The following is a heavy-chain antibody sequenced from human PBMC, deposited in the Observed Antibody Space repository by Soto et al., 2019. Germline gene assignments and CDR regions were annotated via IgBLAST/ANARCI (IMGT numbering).Heavy chain of an antibody. CDR2: IKQDGSEK. CDR1: GLTFSNYW. V-gene: IGHV3-7*03. CDR3: ARAHSYDSSAYYDYFDY. D-gene: IGHD3-22*01. Sequence: GSLRLSCAVSGLTFSNYWMSWVRQAPGKGLEWVANIKQDGSEKYYVGSLKGRFTISRDNAKNSLYLQMNSLRVEDTAVYYCARAHSYDSSAYYDYFDYWGQGTLVTVSS. J-gene: IGHJ4*02.